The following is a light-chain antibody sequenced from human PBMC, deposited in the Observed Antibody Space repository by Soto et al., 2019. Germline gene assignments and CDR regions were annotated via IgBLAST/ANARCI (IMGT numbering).Light chain of an antibody. J-gene: IGKJ4*01. V-gene: IGKV3D-20*02. CDR3: QQRSYWPPLT. CDR2: GAS. CDR1: QSVSRSF. Sequence: IVLTKSKGPLSLSPGERATLSCRAIQSVSRSFLAWYQQKSGQAPRLLIYGASTRATGIPDRFSGSGSGTDFTLTISSLEPEAFAVFYCQQRSYWPPLTFGGGTKVDIK.